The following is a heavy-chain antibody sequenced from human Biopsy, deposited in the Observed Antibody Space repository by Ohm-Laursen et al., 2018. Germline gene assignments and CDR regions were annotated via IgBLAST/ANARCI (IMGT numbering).Heavy chain of an antibody. Sequence: SLRLSCSASGFTFSRSVMHWVRQAPGKGLEWVSTISGNSDIIYDTDSVKGRFTISRDNSKNTLYLQMNSLRADDTAVYYCALAAAQTVTHFDYWGQGTLVTVSS. CDR1: GFTFSRSV. CDR2: ISGNSDII. V-gene: IGHV3-23*01. D-gene: IGHD4-17*01. CDR3: ALAAAQTVTHFDY. J-gene: IGHJ4*02.